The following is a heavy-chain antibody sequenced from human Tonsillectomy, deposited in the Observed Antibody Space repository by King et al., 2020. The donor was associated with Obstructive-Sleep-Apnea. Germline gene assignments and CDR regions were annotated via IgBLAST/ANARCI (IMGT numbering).Heavy chain of an antibody. J-gene: IGHJ4*02. CDR3: ARHPVYYYDSSGYY. D-gene: IGHD3-22*01. Sequence: VQLVESGGGLVQPGGSLRLSCAASGFTFSSYAMSLVRQAPGKGLEWVSAFSGSGGRTDYADSVKGRFTISRDNSKNTLYLQMNSLRAEDTAVYYCARHPVYYYDSSGYYWGQGTLVTVSS. CDR2: FSGSGGRT. V-gene: IGHV3-23*04. CDR1: GFTFSSYA.